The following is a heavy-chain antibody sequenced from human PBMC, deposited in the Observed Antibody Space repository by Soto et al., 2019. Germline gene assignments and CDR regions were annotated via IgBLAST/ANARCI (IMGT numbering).Heavy chain of an antibody. Sequence: QVQLVQSGAEVKKPGASVRVSCQASGYTFTSYDINWVRQATGQGLEWMGWMNPNSGDTGYAQKFQGRVTMTRDTSISTAYMELSNLRSDDTAVYFCARGPEYPVCSAQYQFYCMDAWGKGTTVTVSS. CDR2: MNPNSGDT. D-gene: IGHD2-15*01. J-gene: IGHJ6*03. CDR3: ARGPEYPVCSAQYQFYCMDA. CDR1: GYTFTSYD. V-gene: IGHV1-8*01.